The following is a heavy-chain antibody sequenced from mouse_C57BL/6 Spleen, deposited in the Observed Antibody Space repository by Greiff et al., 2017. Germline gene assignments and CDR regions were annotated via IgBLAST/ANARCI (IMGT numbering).Heavy chain of an antibody. D-gene: IGHD1-1*01. Sequence: EVQLQQSGPELVKPGASVKIPCKASGYTFTDYNMDWVKQSHGKSLEWIGDINPNNGGTIYNQKFKGKATLTVDKSSSTAYMELRSLTSEDTAVYYCARPYYYGSSYENYFDYWGQGTTLTVSS. CDR3: ARPYYYGSSYENYFDY. J-gene: IGHJ2*01. V-gene: IGHV1-18*01. CDR1: GYTFTDYN. CDR2: INPNNGGT.